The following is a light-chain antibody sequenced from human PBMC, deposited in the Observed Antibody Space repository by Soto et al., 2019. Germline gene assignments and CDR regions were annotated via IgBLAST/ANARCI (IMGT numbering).Light chain of an antibody. CDR1: QSVSSRY. CDR2: EAS. CDR3: QQYGNSPST. Sequence: EIVLTQSPGTLSLSPGERATLSCRASQSVSSRYLGWYQQKPGQAPRLLIYEASTRATGIPDRFSGSGSGTDFTLTISRLEPEDFAVYYCQQYGNSPSTFGPGTKVDIK. V-gene: IGKV3-20*01. J-gene: IGKJ3*01.